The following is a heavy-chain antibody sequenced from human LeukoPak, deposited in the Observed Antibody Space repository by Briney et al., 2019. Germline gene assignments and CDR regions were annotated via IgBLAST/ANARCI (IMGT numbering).Heavy chain of an antibody. CDR1: GFTVSSNY. V-gene: IGHV3-66*02. Sequence: PGGSLRLSCAASGFTVSSNYMSWVRQAPGKGLEWVSVIYSGGSTYYADSVKGRFTISRDNSKNTLYLQMNSLRAEDTAVYYCARDRMVRESYYYYYMDVWGKGTTVTVPS. CDR3: ARDRMVRESYYYYYMDV. J-gene: IGHJ6*03. D-gene: IGHD3-10*01. CDR2: IYSGGST.